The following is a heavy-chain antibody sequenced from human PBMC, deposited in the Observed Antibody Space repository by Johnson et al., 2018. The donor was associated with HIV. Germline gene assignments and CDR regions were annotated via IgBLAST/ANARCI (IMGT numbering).Heavy chain of an antibody. Sequence: VQLVESGGGLVQPGRSLRLSCAASGFTFDDYAMHWVRQAPGKGLEWVSGISWNSGSIGYVDSVRGRFTVSRDNSKNTLYLQMNSLRAEDTAVYYCAKSSVTDAFDIWGQGTMVTVSS. CDR3: AKSSVTDAFDI. V-gene: IGHV3-9*01. D-gene: IGHD6-19*01. CDR1: GFTFDDYA. CDR2: ISWNSGSI. J-gene: IGHJ3*02.